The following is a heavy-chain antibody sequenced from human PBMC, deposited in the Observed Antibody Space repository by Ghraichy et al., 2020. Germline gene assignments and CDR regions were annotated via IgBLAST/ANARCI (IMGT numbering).Heavy chain of an antibody. J-gene: IGHJ4*02. D-gene: IGHD3-10*01. CDR3: SRDGSGSPVWGHDY. CDR2: ISSSSSTI. V-gene: IGHV3-48*02. Sequence: GGSLRLSCAASGFTFSSYSMNWVRQAPGKGLEWVSYISSSSSTIYYADSVKGRFTISRDNAKNSLYLQMNSLRDEDTAVYYCSRDGSGSPVWGHDYWGQGTLVTVSS. CDR1: GFTFSSYS.